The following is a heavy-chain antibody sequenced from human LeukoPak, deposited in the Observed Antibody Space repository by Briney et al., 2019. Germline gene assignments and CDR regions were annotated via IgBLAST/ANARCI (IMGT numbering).Heavy chain of an antibody. CDR1: GYTFTGYY. D-gene: IGHD1-1*01. J-gene: IGHJ4*02. CDR2: INPNSGGT. Sequence: ASVKVSCKASGYTFTGYYIHWVRQAPGQGLEWMGWINPNSGGTNYAQKFQGRVTMTRDTSISTAYMELSRLRSDDTAVYYCARVGATGTTSPFDYWGQGTPVTVSS. V-gene: IGHV1-2*02. CDR3: ARVGATGTTSPFDY.